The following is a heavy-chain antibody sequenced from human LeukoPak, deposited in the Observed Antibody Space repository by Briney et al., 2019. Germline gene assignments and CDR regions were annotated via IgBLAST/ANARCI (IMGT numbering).Heavy chain of an antibody. CDR1: GFIFSNYG. J-gene: IGHJ4*02. V-gene: IGHV3-33*01. D-gene: IGHD3-10*01. CDR2: IKSDGSEK. Sequence: GGSLRLSCAASGFIFSNYGMHWVRQTPGKGLEWVTFIKSDGSEKDYADSVKGRFTISRDNSKSTLYLQMNSLRDDDTAVYYCARLSYDSGTHYTVYKYWGQGTLVTVSS. CDR3: ARLSYDSGTHYTVYKY.